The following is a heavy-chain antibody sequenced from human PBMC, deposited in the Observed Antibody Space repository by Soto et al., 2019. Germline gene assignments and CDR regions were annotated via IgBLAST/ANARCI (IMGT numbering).Heavy chain of an antibody. CDR3: AREVSKYSGYDFDY. Sequence: EVQLAESGGGLVKPGGSLRLSCAASGFTFSSYSMNWVRQAPGKGLEWVSSISSSSSYIYYADSVKGRFTISRDNAKNSLYLQMNSLRAEDTAVYYCAREVSKYSGYDFDYWGQGTLVTVSS. CDR2: ISSSSSYI. CDR1: GFTFSSYS. J-gene: IGHJ4*02. V-gene: IGHV3-21*01. D-gene: IGHD5-12*01.